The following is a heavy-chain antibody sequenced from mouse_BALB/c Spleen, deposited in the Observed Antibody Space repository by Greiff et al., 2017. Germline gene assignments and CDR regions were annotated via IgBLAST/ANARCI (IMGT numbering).Heavy chain of an antibody. CDR2: ILPGSGST. J-gene: IGHJ3*01. CDR3: ARGGYYGYDWFAY. CDR1: GYTFSSYW. Sequence: VQLQQSGAELMKPGASVKISCKATGYTFSSYWIEWVKQRPGHGLEWIGEILPGSGSTNYNEKFKGKATFTADTSSNTAYMQLSSLTSEDSAVYYCARGGYYGYDWFAYWGQGTLVTVSA. D-gene: IGHD2-2*01. V-gene: IGHV1-9*01.